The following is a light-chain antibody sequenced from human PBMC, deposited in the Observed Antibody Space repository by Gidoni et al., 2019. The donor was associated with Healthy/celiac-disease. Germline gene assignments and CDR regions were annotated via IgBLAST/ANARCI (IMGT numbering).Light chain of an antibody. Sequence: VLTQSPATLSLSPGERATLSCRASQSVSSYLAWYQQKPGQAPRLLIYDASNRATGIPARFSGSGSGTDFTLTISSLEPEDCAVYYCQQRSNWPPFTFGPGDQSGYQT. J-gene: IGKJ3*01. CDR1: QSVSSY. CDR2: DAS. CDR3: QQRSNWPPFT. V-gene: IGKV3-11*01.